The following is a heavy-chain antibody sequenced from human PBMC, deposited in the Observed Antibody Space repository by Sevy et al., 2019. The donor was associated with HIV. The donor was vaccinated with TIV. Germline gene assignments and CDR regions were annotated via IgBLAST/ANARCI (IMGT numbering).Heavy chain of an antibody. D-gene: IGHD1-1*01. CDR1: GFIFSKFA. V-gene: IGHV3-23*01. CDR2: MSRGGDST. Sequence: GGSLRLSCAASGFIFSKFALSWVRQAPGRGLEWVSAMSRGGDSTYYAGSVKGRFTISRDNSKNMMYLQMNSLGAEDTAVYHCAKDFSYGGNSWNFDFWGQGTLVTVSS. J-gene: IGHJ4*02. CDR3: AKDFSYGGNSWNFDF.